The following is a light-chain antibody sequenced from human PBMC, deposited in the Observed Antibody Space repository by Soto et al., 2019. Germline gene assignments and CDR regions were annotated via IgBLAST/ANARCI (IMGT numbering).Light chain of an antibody. J-gene: IGKJ5*01. Sequence: EIVRTQSPASLSVSPGERATVSCRASQSITTNLVWYQQKAGQAPRLLIYGASTRATGIPARFSGSGSGTDFTLTISSLQPEDFATYYCLQYKNSPITFGQGTRLEI. CDR3: LQYKNSPIT. CDR1: QSITTN. CDR2: GAS. V-gene: IGKV3-15*01.